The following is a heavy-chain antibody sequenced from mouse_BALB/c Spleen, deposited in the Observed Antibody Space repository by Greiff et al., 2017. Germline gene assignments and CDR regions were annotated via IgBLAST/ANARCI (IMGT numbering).Heavy chain of an antibody. CDR2: IDTSDSYT. J-gene: IGHJ4*01. CDR3: AREGHRYDPLDY. CDR1: GYTFTDYW. D-gene: IGHD2-14*01. Sequence: QVQLKQPGAELVMPGASVKMSCKASGYTFTDYWMHWVKQRPGQGLEWIGAIDTSDSYTSYNQKFKGKATLTVDESSSTAYMQLSSLTSEDSAVYYCAREGHRYDPLDYWGQGTSVTVSS. V-gene: IGHV1-69*01.